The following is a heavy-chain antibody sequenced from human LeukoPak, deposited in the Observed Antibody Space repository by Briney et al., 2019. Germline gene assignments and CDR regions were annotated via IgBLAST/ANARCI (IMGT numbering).Heavy chain of an antibody. V-gene: IGHV3-7*01. Sequence: GGSLRLSCEASGFTFSSYWMSWVRQAPGKGLEWVANIKQDGSEKYYVDSVKGRFTISRDNAKNSLYLQMNSLRAEDTAVYYCARDFEGFCSSTSCHTHWGQGTLVTVSS. J-gene: IGHJ4*02. CDR2: IKQDGSEK. D-gene: IGHD2-2*02. CDR1: GFTFSSYW. CDR3: ARDFEGFCSSTSCHTH.